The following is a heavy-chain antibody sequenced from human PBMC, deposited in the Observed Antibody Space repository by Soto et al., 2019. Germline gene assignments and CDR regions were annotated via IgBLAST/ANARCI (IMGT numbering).Heavy chain of an antibody. D-gene: IGHD3-3*01. V-gene: IGHV1-46*01. CDR3: ARPRGYYRGPDWYYGMDV. Sequence: ASVNVSCKASGYTFTSYYMHWVRQAPGQGLEWMGIINPSGGSTSYAQKFQGRVTMTRDTSTSTVYMELSSLRSEDTAVYYCARPRGYYRGPDWYYGMDVWGQGTTVTVSS. CDR1: GYTFTSYY. J-gene: IGHJ6*02. CDR2: INPSGGST.